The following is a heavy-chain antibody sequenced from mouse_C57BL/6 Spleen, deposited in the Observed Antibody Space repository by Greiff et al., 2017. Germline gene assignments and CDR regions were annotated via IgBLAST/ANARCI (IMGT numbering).Heavy chain of an antibody. D-gene: IGHD2-12*01. CDR3: SRDLYSGGTWFAY. J-gene: IGHJ3*01. V-gene: IGHV1-72*01. CDR1: GYTFTSYW. CDR2: IVPTSGGT. Sequence: VQLQQPGAELVKPGASVKLSCKASGYTFTSYWMHWVKQRPGRGLEWIGRIVPTSGGTKYNEKFKSKATLTVDKHSSTAYMQLSSLTSEDSAVYYCSRDLYSGGTWFAYCGQGTLVTVSA.